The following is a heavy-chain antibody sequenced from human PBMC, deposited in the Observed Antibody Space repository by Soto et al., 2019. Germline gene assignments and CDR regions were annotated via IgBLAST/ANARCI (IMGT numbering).Heavy chain of an antibody. CDR2: INHSGST. V-gene: IGHV4-34*01. CDR3: ARVCRRGYSYGRKGYYYYGMDV. Sequence: QVQLQQWGAGLLKPSETLSLTCAVYGGSFSGYYWSWIRQPPGKVLEWIGEINHSGSTNYNPSLKSRVTISVDTSKNQFSLKLSSVTAADTAVYYCARVCRRGYSYGRKGYYYYGMDVWGQGTKVTVSS. CDR1: GGSFSGYY. D-gene: IGHD5-18*01. J-gene: IGHJ6*02.